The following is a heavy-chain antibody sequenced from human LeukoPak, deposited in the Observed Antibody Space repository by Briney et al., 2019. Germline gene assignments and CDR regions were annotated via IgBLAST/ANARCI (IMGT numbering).Heavy chain of an antibody. Sequence: GGSLILSCAASGFTFSSYGMHWVRQAPGKGLEWVAVIAYDGSNKDYADSVKGRFTISRDNSKNTLYLQMNSLRAEDTAVYYCARDRSGSYCIDYWGQGTLVTVSS. V-gene: IGHV3-30-3*01. CDR2: IAYDGSNK. J-gene: IGHJ4*02. CDR3: ARDRSGSYCIDY. D-gene: IGHD3-10*01. CDR1: GFTFSSYG.